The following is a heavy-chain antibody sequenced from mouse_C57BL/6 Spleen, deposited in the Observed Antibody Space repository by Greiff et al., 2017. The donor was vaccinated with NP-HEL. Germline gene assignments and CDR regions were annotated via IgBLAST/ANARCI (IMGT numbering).Heavy chain of an antibody. CDR3: ARAGVYYDYEGISFAY. J-gene: IGHJ3*01. CDR1: GFTFSDYG. Sequence: EVNVVESGGGLVKPGGSLKLSCAASGFTFSDYGMHWVRQAPEKGLEWVAYISSGSSTIYYADTVKGRFTISRDNAKNTLFLQMTSLRSEDTAMYYCARAGVYYDYEGISFAYWGQGTLVTVSA. CDR2: ISSGSSTI. V-gene: IGHV5-17*01. D-gene: IGHD2-4*01.